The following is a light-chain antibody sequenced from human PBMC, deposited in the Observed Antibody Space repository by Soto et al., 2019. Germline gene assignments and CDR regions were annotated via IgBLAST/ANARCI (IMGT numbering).Light chain of an antibody. CDR3: QQYSSPPRT. V-gene: IGKV3-20*01. Sequence: IVLTQSPGSLSLSPGERATLSCRASQSVSSYLAWYQQKPGQAPRLLIYGASSRATGFPDRFSGSGSGTDFSLTISRLEPEDSAVYYCQQYSSPPRTFGQGTKVDIK. CDR2: GAS. CDR1: QSVSSY. J-gene: IGKJ1*01.